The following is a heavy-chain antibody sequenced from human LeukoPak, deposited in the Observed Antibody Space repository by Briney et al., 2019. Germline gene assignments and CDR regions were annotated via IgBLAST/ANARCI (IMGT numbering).Heavy chain of an antibody. CDR1: GFTFSSYW. V-gene: IGHV3-7*05. CDR3: ARRDYDILTGENWFDP. CDR2: IKQDGSEK. J-gene: IGHJ5*02. D-gene: IGHD3-9*01. Sequence: GGSLRRSCAASGFTFSSYWMSWVRQAPGKGLEWVANIKQDGSEKYYVDSVKGRFTISRDNAKNSLYLQMNSLRAEDTAVYYCARRDYDILTGENWFDPWGQGTLVTVSS.